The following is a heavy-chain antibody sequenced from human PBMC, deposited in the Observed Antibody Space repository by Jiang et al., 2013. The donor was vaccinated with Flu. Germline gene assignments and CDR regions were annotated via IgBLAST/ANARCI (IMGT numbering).Heavy chain of an antibody. J-gene: IGHJ4*02. D-gene: IGHD3-3*01. CDR2: VYYSGRT. CDR1: GASISSYY. V-gene: IGHV4-59*01. CDR3: ASGDRRSSGYHTYYDFWTAYFGV. Sequence: GSGLVKPSETLSLTCIVSGASISSYYWSWIRQPPGKAPEWIGYVYYSGRTNYNPSLRSRVTMSVDTSKNQFSLKLTSVTAADTALYYCASGDRRSSGYHTYYDFWTAYFGVWGQGTLVTVSS.